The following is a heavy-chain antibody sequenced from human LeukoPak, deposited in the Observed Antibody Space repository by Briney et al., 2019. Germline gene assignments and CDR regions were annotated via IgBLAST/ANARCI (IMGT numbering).Heavy chain of an antibody. CDR2: ISGSGGST. D-gene: IGHD3-3*01. J-gene: IGHJ5*02. V-gene: IGHV3-23*01. Sequence: GGSLRLSCAASGFTFSSYAMSWVRQAPGKGLEWVSAISGSGGSTYYADSVKGRFTISRDNSKNTLYLQMNSLRAEDTAVYYCAKDRSGYDFWSGYSNWFDPRGQGTLVTVSS. CDR1: GFTFSSYA. CDR3: AKDRSGYDFWSGYSNWFDP.